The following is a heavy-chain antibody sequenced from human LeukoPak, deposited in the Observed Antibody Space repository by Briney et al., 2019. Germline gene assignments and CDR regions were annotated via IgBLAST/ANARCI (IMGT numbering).Heavy chain of an antibody. Sequence: GGSLRLSCAASGFTFSSYAMSWVRQAPGKGLEWVSAISGSGGSTYYTDSVEGRFTISRDNSKNTLWLQMNSLRAEDTAVYCCAKDGFLLWRGAFDIWGQGTMVTVSS. V-gene: IGHV3-23*01. D-gene: IGHD2-21*01. CDR2: ISGSGGST. CDR1: GFTFSSYA. CDR3: AKDGFLLWRGAFDI. J-gene: IGHJ3*02.